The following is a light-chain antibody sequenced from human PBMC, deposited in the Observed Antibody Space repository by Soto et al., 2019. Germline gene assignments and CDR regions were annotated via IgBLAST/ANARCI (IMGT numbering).Light chain of an antibody. CDR3: QQYSSYSAGT. CDR2: EAS. J-gene: IGKJ1*01. Sequence: DIQMTHSPSTLSASVGDRVTITCRASQSIDSWLAWYQQKPGKTPNLLIYEASSLESGVPSRFSGSGSGTEFTLTISSLQPDDFATYYCQQYSSYSAGTFGQGTKVEIK. CDR1: QSIDSW. V-gene: IGKV1-5*03.